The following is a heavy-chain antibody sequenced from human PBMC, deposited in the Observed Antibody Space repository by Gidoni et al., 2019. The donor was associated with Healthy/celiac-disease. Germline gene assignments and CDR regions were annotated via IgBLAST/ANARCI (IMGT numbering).Heavy chain of an antibody. V-gene: IGHV1-69*01. CDR1: GGTFRSHA. J-gene: IGHJ1*01. Sequence: VQLVQSGAEVQKPGSSVKVSCQASGGTFRSHAISWVRKAPGQGLEWMGGIIPILGTANYAQKFQGRVTITADESTSTAYMELSSLRSEDTAVYYCARDLTDYYDSSGFGGYFQHWGQGTLVTVSS. D-gene: IGHD3-22*01. CDR3: ARDLTDYYDSSGFGGYFQH. CDR2: IIPILGTA.